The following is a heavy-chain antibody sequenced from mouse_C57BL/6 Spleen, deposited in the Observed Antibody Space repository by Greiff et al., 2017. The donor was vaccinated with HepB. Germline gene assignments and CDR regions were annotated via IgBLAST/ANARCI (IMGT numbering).Heavy chain of an antibody. CDR2: IYPRDGST. Sequence: QVQLQQSGPELVKPGASVKLSCKASGYTFTSYDINWVKQRPGQGLEWIGWIYPRDGSTKYNEKFKGKATLTVDTSSSTAYMELHSLTSEDSAVYFCAYGSSLAWFAYWGQGTLVTVSA. D-gene: IGHD1-1*01. J-gene: IGHJ3*01. CDR3: AYGSSLAWFAY. V-gene: IGHV1-85*01. CDR1: GYTFTSYD.